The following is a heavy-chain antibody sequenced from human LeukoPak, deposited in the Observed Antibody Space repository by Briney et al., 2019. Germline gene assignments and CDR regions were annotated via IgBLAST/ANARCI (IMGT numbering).Heavy chain of an antibody. V-gene: IGHV3-30-3*01. CDR2: TSYDGNNK. CDR3: ARHRGPTLYNTVYFDC. CDR1: GFTFRTYS. D-gene: IGHD1-14*01. J-gene: IGHJ4*02. Sequence: PGGSLRLSCAASGFTFRTYSMHWVRQAPGKGLEWVAVTSYDGNNKYYADSVKGRFTISRDNSKNTLDLQMNSLRAEDTAVYYCARHRGPTLYNTVYFDCWGQGTLVTVSS.